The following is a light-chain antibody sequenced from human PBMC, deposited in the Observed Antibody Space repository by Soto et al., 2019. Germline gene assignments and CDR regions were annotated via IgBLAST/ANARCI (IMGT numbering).Light chain of an antibody. Sequence: EIVMTQSPATLSVSPGERATLSCRASQTVSSNLAWYQQKPGQAPRLLIYVASIRATGISARFSGSGSGTDFSLTISSLQSEDFAVYYCQQYNKWPLTFGGGTKVEIK. CDR3: QQYNKWPLT. CDR1: QTVSSN. V-gene: IGKV3-15*01. J-gene: IGKJ4*01. CDR2: VAS.